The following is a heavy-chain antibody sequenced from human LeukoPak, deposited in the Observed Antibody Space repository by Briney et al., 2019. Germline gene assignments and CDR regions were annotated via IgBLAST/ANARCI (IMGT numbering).Heavy chain of an antibody. CDR1: GGSISSYY. D-gene: IGHD5-24*01. CDR3: ARGRMALPLDY. V-gene: IGHV4-4*07. CDR2: IYASGTT. J-gene: IGHJ4*02. Sequence: SETLSLTCTVSGGSISSYYWSWIRQPAGKGLEWIGRIYASGTTNYNPSLKSRVTISVDTSKNQFSLKLSSVTAADTAVYYCARGRMALPLDYWGQGTLVTVSS.